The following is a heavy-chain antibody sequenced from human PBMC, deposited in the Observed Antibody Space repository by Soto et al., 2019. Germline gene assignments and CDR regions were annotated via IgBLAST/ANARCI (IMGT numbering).Heavy chain of an antibody. V-gene: IGHV1-18*01. J-gene: IGHJ6*03. D-gene: IGHD2-2*01. CDR2: ISAYNGNT. Sequence: ASVKVSCKASGYTVTSYGISWVRQAPGQGLEWMGWISAYNGNTNYAQKLQGRVTMTTDTSTSTAYMELRSLRSDDTAVYYCARRDIVVVPAAMSDYYYYYMDVWGKGTTVTVSS. CDR3: ARRDIVVVPAAMSDYYYYYMDV. CDR1: GYTVTSYG.